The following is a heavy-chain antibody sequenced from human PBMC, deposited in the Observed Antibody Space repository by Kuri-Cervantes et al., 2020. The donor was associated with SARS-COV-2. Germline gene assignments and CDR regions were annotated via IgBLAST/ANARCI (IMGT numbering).Heavy chain of an antibody. V-gene: IGHV1-69*13. CDR2: IIPIFGTA. Sequence: SVKVSCKASGGTFSSYAISWVRQAPGQGLEWMGGIIPIFGTANYAQKFQGRVTITAGESTSTAYMELSSLRSEDTAVYYCARGYSSGLRPYDAFDIWGQGTMVTVSS. CDR3: ARGYSSGLRPYDAFDI. J-gene: IGHJ3*02. CDR1: GGTFSSYA. D-gene: IGHD6-19*01.